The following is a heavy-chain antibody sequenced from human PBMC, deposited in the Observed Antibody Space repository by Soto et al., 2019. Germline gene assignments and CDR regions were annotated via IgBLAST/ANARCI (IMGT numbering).Heavy chain of an antibody. J-gene: IGHJ3*02. CDR3: ARDRTRNGAFDI. D-gene: IGHD1-7*01. CDR2: IYYRGST. Sequence: SETLSLTCTVSGGSVSSESFYWSWIRQPPGKGLEWIGYIYYRGSTNYNPSLKSRVTISVDTSKNQFSLKLSSVTAADTAVYYCARDRTRNGAFDIWGQGTMVTVSS. V-gene: IGHV4-61*01. CDR1: GGSVSSESFY.